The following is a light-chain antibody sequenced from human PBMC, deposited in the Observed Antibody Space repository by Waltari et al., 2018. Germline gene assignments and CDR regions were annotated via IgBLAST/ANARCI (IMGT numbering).Light chain of an antibody. CDR3: QSYDISLSAYV. CDR1: SSDIGAGFD. CDR2: VNN. Sequence: QSVLTQPPSLSGAPGQRVTIPCAGNSSDIGAGFDVHWYQQFPGSAPRLLISVNNNRPSGVPNRFSASKSGTSASLAVSGLQAQDEADYYCQSYDISLSAYVFGGGTKLTVL. J-gene: IGLJ3*02. V-gene: IGLV1-40*01.